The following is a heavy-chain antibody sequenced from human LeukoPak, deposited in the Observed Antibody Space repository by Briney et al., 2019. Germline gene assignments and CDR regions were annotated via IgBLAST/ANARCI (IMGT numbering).Heavy chain of an antibody. J-gene: IGHJ4*02. CDR2: ISSGSSAI. D-gene: IGHD4-17*01. V-gene: IGHV3-21*01. Sequence: GGSLRLSCAASGFTFSSYGMTWVRQAPGKGLEWVSIISSGSSAIFSADALKGRFTISRDDAKNLLYLDMNSLRAEDTAVYYCARGHTAVTRHFDFWGQGTLVTVSS. CDR3: ARGHTAVTRHFDF. CDR1: GFTFSSYG.